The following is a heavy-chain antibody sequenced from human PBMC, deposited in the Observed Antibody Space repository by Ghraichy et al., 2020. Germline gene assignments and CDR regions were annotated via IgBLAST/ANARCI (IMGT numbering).Heavy chain of an antibody. Sequence: GSLRLSCAVYGGSFSGYYWSWIRQPPGKGLEWIGEINHSGSTNYNPSLKSRVTISVDTSKNQFSLKLSSVTAADTAVYYCARGPSGNYGDYGWGQGTLVTVSS. V-gene: IGHV4-34*01. D-gene: IGHD4-17*01. CDR3: ARGPSGNYGDYG. J-gene: IGHJ4*02. CDR2: INHSGST. CDR1: GGSFSGYY.